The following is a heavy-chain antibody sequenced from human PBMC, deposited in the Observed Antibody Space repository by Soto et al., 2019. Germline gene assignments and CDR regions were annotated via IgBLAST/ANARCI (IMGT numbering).Heavy chain of an antibody. V-gene: IGHV4-59*01. CDR3: ARVRGFYDSSGYVGFDL. Sequence: PSETLSLTCTVSGGSISSYYWSWIRQPPGKGLEWIGYIYYSGSTNYNPSLKSRVTISVDTSKNQFSLKLSSVTAADTAVYYCARVRGFYDSSGYVGFDLWGQGILVTVSS. D-gene: IGHD3-22*01. CDR2: IYYSGST. CDR1: GGSISSYY. J-gene: IGHJ5*02.